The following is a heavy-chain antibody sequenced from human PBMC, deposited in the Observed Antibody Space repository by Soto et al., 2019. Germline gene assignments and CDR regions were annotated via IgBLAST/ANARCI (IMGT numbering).Heavy chain of an antibody. J-gene: IGHJ4*02. CDR1: GGSFSSFS. Sequence: QVILAQAGAEVKKPWSSVKVSCKVSGGSFSSFSINWVRQSPGQRFEWMGGIIPILGTANFTQKFQDRVTSTADDSTATAYMTLSSLTSEDTAFYYCTSFDSNGYYPQNHYWGPGTQVTVSS. CDR3: TSFDSNGYYPQNHY. D-gene: IGHD3-22*01. CDR2: IIPILGTA. V-gene: IGHV1-69*01.